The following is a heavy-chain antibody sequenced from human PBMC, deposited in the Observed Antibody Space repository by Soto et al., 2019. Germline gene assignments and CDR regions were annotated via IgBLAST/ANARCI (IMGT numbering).Heavy chain of an antibody. CDR2: IYYSGST. Sequence: QVQLQESGPGLVKPSQTLSLTCTVSGGSISSGGYYWSWIRQHPGKGLEWIGYIYYSGSTYYNPPLESRVTLSIDTSKNQFSLRLSSVTAADTAVYYCARDAHPLGVAFDYWGQGTLVTVSS. CDR1: GGSISSGGYY. J-gene: IGHJ4*02. CDR3: ARDAHPLGVAFDY. V-gene: IGHV4-31*03. D-gene: IGHD3-3*01.